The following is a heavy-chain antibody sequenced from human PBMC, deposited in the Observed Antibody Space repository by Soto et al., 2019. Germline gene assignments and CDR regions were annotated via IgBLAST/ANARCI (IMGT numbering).Heavy chain of an antibody. CDR3: ARDRLRLGELSLIGYFDY. V-gene: IGHV3-30*05. D-gene: IGHD3-16*02. CDR2: ISFDSSNK. J-gene: IGHJ4*02. Sequence: PGGSLRLSCVASGFTFSSYCMHWVRQAPGKGLEWVALISFDSSNKYYADSVKGRFSISRDNSKNTLYLQMDSLRPDDTALYYCARDRLRLGELSLIGYFDYWGQGTLVTVSS. CDR1: GFTFSSYC.